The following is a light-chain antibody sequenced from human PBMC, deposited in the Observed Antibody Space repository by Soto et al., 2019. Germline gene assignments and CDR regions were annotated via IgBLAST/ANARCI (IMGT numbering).Light chain of an antibody. V-gene: IGKV1-9*01. CDR3: QQYNNWPPWT. CDR1: QGINTF. CDR2: AAS. Sequence: DVQLTQSPSFLSASVGDRVTITCLASQGINTFLAWYQKKAXKAPKLXXYAASTLQSGVPSRFSGSGSGTDLTLTISSLQSEDFAVYYCQQYNNWPPWTFGQGTKVDIK. J-gene: IGKJ1*01.